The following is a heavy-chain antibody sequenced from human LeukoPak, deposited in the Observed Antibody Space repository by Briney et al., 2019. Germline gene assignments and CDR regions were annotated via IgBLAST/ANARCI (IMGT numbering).Heavy chain of an antibody. CDR2: IYGGGST. V-gene: IGHV3-66*01. J-gene: IGHJ4*02. D-gene: IGHD1-26*01. CDR3: ARRWDFDY. CDR1: GFTVTSTY. Sequence: PGGSLRLSCAASGFTVTSTYMNWVRQAPGKGLEWVSVIYGGGSTYYADSVKDRFSISRDSPENTLYLQMNSLRADDTAVYYCARRWDFDYWGQGTLVTVSS.